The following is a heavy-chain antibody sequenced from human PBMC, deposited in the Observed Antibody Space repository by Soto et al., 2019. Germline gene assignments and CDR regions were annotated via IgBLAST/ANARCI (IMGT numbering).Heavy chain of an antibody. J-gene: IGHJ5*02. D-gene: IGHD3-10*01. CDR3: ARDQPFTMVREGPVDP. V-gene: IGHV1-18*01. CDR1: GYTFTSYG. Sequence: QVQLVQSGAEVKKPGASVKVSCKASGYTFTSYGISWVRQAPGQGLEWMGWISAYNGNTNYAQKLQGRVTMTTDTSTCTAYMELRSLRSDDTAVYYCARDQPFTMVREGPVDPWGQGTLVTVSS. CDR2: ISAYNGNT.